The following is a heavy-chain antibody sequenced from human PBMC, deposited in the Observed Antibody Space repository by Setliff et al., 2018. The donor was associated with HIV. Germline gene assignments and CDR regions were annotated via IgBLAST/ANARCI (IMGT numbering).Heavy chain of an antibody. CDR3: ARGHHFYWYFDL. V-gene: IGHV1-18*01. CDR1: GGTLSSYA. Sequence: GASVKVSCKASGGTLSSYAISWVRQAPGQGLEWVGWISVYNGQTLYAQKVQDRITVTMDIPKDTAYMELRGLTPDDTAVYYCARGHHFYWYFDLWGPGTLVTVSS. J-gene: IGHJ2*01. CDR2: ISVYNGQT.